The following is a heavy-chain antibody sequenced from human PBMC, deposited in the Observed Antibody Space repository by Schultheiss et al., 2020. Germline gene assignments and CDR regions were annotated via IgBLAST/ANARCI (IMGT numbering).Heavy chain of an antibody. Sequence: SQTLSLTCTVSGGSISSYYWSWIRQPPGKGLEWIGYIYYSGSTNYNPSLKSRVTISVDTSKNQFSLKLSSVTAADTAVYYCAGRSNYYDSSAWSFDLWGRGTLVTVSS. D-gene: IGHD3-22*01. CDR2: IYYSGST. V-gene: IGHV4-59*08. CDR3: AGRSNYYDSSAWSFDL. J-gene: IGHJ2*01. CDR1: GGSISSYY.